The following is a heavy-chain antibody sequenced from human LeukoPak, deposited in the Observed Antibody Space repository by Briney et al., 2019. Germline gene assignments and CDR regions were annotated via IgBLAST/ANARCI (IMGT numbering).Heavy chain of an antibody. J-gene: IGHJ3*02. Sequence: SETLSLTCTVSGGSISTSSYYWGWIRQPPGEGLERIGSIYYGGSTYYNPSLKSRVTISVDTSKNQFSLKLSSVTAADTAVYYCARVGDGYNSGAFDIWGQGTMVTVSS. CDR2: IYYGGST. CDR3: ARVGDGYNSGAFDI. CDR1: GGSISTSSYY. D-gene: IGHD5-24*01. V-gene: IGHV4-39*07.